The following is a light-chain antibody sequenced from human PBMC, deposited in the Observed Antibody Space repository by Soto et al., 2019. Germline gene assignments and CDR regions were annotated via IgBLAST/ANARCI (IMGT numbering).Light chain of an antibody. CDR1: SSDVGGYNY. V-gene: IGLV2-14*01. J-gene: IGLJ1*01. Sequence: QSALTQPASVSGSPGQSITISCTGTSSDVGGYNYVSWYQQHPGKAPKLMIYEVSNRPSGVSNRCSGSKSGNTASLTISGLQAEDESDYYCSSSTSSSIDYVFGTGTKLTVL. CDR2: EVS. CDR3: SSSTSSSIDYV.